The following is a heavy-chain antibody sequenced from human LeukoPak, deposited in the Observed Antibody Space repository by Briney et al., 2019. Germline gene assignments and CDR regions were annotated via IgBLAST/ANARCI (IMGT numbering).Heavy chain of an antibody. J-gene: IGHJ5*02. V-gene: IGHV3-9*01. CDR1: GFTFSSYS. Sequence: GGSLRLSCAASGFTFSSYSMNWVRQAPGKGLEWVSGISWNSGTIGYADSVKGRFTISRDNAKHSLYLQVSSLSAEDTALYCCADDIERELQQLWLDPWGQGTLVTVSS. CDR3: ADDIERELQQLWLDP. D-gene: IGHD6-13*01. CDR2: ISWNSGTI.